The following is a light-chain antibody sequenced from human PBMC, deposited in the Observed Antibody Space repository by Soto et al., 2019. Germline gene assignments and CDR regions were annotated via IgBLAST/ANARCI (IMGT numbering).Light chain of an antibody. CDR1: QSVFYSSSNKDF. J-gene: IGKJ4*01. V-gene: IGKV4-1*01. Sequence: DIVMTQSPDSLAVSLGDRSTINCKSSQSVFYSSSNKDFLAWYQQKPGQPPKLLIYWASTRESGVPDRFSGSGSGTDFTLTISSLQAEDVAVYYCQQYYSTPRLTFGGGTKVDIK. CDR3: QQYYSTPRLT. CDR2: WAS.